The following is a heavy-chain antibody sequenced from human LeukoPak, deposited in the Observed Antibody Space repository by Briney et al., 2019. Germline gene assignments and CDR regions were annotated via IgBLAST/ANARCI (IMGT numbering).Heavy chain of an antibody. D-gene: IGHD6-13*01. V-gene: IGHV4-30-2*01. CDR2: IYHSGST. CDR1: GGSVSSSSYS. CDR3: ARLVAATGNFDY. J-gene: IGHJ4*02. Sequence: TLSLTCTVSGGSVSSSSYSGSWIRQPPGKGLEWIGYIYHSGSTYYNPSLKSRVTISVDRSKNQFSLKLSSVTAADTAVYYCARLVAATGNFDYWGQGTLVTVSS.